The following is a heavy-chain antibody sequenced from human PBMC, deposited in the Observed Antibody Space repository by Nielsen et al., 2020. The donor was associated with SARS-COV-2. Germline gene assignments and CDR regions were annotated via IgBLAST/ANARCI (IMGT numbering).Heavy chain of an antibody. CDR1: GGSISSGSYY. CDR2: IYTSGST. D-gene: IGHD3-9*01. J-gene: IGHJ3*02. CDR3: ARMYYDILTGYSAGAFDI. Sequence: SETLSLTCTVSGGSISSGSYYWSWIRQPAGKGLEWIGRIYTSGSTNYNPSLKSRVTISVDTSKNQFSLKLSSVTAADTAVYYCARMYYDILTGYSAGAFDIWGQGTMVTVSS. V-gene: IGHV4-61*02.